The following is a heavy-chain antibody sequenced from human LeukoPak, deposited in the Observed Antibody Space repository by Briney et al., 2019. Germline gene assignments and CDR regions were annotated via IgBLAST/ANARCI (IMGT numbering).Heavy chain of an antibody. CDR1: GGTFSDYS. Sequence: ASVKVSCKASGGTFSDYSISWVRQAPGQGLEWMGRIIPILNVPNYAQKFEGRVTITADKSTSTAYMELSSLNSEDTAVYFCARDRPRARYFDYWGQGTLVTVSS. CDR2: IIPILNVP. V-gene: IGHV1-69*04. CDR3: ARDRPRARYFDY. D-gene: IGHD2-15*01. J-gene: IGHJ4*02.